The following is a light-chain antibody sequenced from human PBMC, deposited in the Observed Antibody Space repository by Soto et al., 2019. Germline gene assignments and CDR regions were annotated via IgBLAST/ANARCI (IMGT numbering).Light chain of an antibody. J-gene: IGKJ4*01. CDR1: QGISSA. CDR3: PQCNSYPPT. V-gene: IGKV1-13*02. CDR2: DAT. Sequence: AIQLTQSPSSLSASVGDRVTITCRASQGISSALAWYQQKPGKAPKLLIYDATRLESGVPSRFSASGSGTAFTLNISSLKNEDFATYPCPQCNSYPPTFGGGTKVEIK.